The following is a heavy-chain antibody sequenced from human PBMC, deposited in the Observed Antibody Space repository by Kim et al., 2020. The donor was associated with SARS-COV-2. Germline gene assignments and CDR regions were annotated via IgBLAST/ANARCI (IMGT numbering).Heavy chain of an antibody. CDR3: ARDGYSTSRAGGDYFDY. D-gene: IGHD6-6*01. J-gene: IGHJ4*02. Sequence: SETLSLTCTVSGGSLSSFYWSWIRQPPGKGLEWIGYIYSSGSTNYKPSLRSRVTISVDTSKNQFFLKLSSVTAADTAVYYCARDGYSTSRAGGDYFDYWGQGTLVTVSS. V-gene: IGHV4-59*13. CDR2: IYSSGST. CDR1: GGSLSSFY.